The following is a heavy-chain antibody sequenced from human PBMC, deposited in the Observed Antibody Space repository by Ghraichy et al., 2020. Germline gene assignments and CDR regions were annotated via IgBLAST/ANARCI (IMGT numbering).Heavy chain of an antibody. Sequence: GGSLRLSCAASGFTFSSYAMSWVRQAPGKGLEWVSAISGSGGSTYYADSVKGRFTISRDDSKNTLYLQMNSLRAEDTAVYYCAKGWGYYYYYGMDVWGQGTTVTVSS. J-gene: IGHJ6*02. D-gene: IGHD7-27*01. CDR2: ISGSGGST. V-gene: IGHV3-23*01. CDR3: AKGWGYYYYYGMDV. CDR1: GFTFSSYA.